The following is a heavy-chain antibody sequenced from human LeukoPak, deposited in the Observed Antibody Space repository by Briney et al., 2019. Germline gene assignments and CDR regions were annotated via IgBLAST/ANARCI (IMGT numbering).Heavy chain of an antibody. J-gene: IGHJ4*02. D-gene: IGHD2-2*01. CDR3: AREASCSSTTCYFDY. V-gene: IGHV3-23*01. CDR1: GFTFRSYA. Sequence: GGSLRLSCAASGFTFRSYAMSWIRQAPGKGPEWVSGIIDSGVHTYYAASVKGRVTVSRDNAKNSVVLHILSLRADDTAVYYCAREASCSSTTCYFDYWGQGTLVTVSS. CDR2: IIDSGVHT.